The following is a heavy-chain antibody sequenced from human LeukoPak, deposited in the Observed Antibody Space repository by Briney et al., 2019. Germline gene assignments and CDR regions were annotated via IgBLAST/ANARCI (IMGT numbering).Heavy chain of an antibody. D-gene: IGHD3-16*01. Sequence: GASVKVSCKASGYTFTGYYMHWVRQAPGQGLEWMGWINPNSGGTNYARKFQGRVTMTRDTSISTAYMEPSRLRSDDTAVYCCARTEYDYVWGTPEGYFDYWGQGTLVTVSS. CDR3: ARTEYDYVWGTPEGYFDY. V-gene: IGHV1-2*02. CDR1: GYTFTGYY. CDR2: INPNSGGT. J-gene: IGHJ4*02.